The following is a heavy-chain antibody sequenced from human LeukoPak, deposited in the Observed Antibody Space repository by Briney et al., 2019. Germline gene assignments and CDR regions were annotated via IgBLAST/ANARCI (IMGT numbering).Heavy chain of an antibody. D-gene: IGHD3-10*01. J-gene: IGHJ5*02. CDR2: INHSGST. V-gene: IGHV4-34*01. Sequence: PGGSLRLSCAASGFTVSSNYMNWVRQAPGKGLEWIGEINHSGSTNYNPSLKSRVTISVDTSKNQFPLKLSSVTAADTAVYYCARGDYGSGTYLWGSWGQGILVTVSP. CDR1: GFTVSSNY. CDR3: ARGDYGSGTYLWGS.